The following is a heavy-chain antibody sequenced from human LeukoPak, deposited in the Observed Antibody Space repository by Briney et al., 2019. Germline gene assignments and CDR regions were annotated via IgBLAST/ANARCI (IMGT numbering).Heavy chain of an antibody. D-gene: IGHD6-25*01. CDR1: GFTFSDYY. Sequence: GGSLRLSCAASGFTFSDYYMSWIRQAPGKGLEWVSYISSSSYTNYADSVKGRFTISRDNAKNSLYLQMNSLRAEDTAVYYCARVPGGIAAALVDYWGQGTLVTVSS. V-gene: IGHV3-11*06. J-gene: IGHJ4*02. CDR3: ARVPGGIAAALVDY. CDR2: ISSSSYT.